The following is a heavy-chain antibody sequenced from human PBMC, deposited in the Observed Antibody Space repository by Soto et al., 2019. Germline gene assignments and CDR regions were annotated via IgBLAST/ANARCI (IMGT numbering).Heavy chain of an antibody. CDR3: ARVGYNWNPRGMDV. D-gene: IGHD1-20*01. Sequence: ESGGGLVQPGGSLRLSCAASGFTFSSYEMNWVRQAPGKGLEWVSYISSSGSTIYYADSVKGRFTISRDNAKNSLYLQMNSLRAEDTAGYYCARVGYNWNPRGMDVWGQGTTVTVSS. J-gene: IGHJ6*02. CDR2: ISSSGSTI. CDR1: GFTFSSYE. V-gene: IGHV3-48*03.